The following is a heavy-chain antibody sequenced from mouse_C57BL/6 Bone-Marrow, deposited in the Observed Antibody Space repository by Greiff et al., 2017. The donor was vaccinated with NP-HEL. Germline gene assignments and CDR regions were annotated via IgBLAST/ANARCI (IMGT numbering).Heavy chain of an antibody. CDR1: GYTFTSYW. Sequence: QVQLKQSGPELVKPGASVKMSCKASGYTFTSYWINWVKQRPGQGLEWIGDIYPGSGSTNYNEKFTSKATLTVDTSSSTAYMQLDDLTAEDSAVYCSARGDYYCHLDYWGKGTTLTVSS. D-gene: IGHD1-1*01. CDR2: IYPGSGST. CDR3: ARGDYYCHLDY. V-gene: IGHV1-55*01. J-gene: IGHJ2*01.